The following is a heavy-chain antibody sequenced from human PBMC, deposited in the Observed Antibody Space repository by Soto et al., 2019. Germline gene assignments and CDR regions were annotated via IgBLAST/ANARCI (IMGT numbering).Heavy chain of an antibody. D-gene: IGHD3-22*01. V-gene: IGHV2-5*02. CDR1: GFSLSTSGVG. J-gene: IGHJ4*02. CDR2: IYWDDDK. CDR3: ARTTYDSSGLGFDY. Sequence: QITLKESGPTLVKPTQTLTLTCTFSGFSLSTSGVGVGWIRQPPGKALEWLALIYWDDDKRYSPSLKSRLTITKDTSKNQVVLTMTNMDPVDTATYYCARTTYDSSGLGFDYWGQGTLVTVSS.